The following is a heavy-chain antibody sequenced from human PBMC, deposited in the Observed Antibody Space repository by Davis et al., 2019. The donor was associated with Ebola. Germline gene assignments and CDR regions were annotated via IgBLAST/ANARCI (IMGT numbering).Heavy chain of an antibody. CDR2: IYYSGST. J-gene: IGHJ5*02. CDR1: GGSIRSYY. V-gene: IGHV4-59*01. Sequence: PSETLSLTCTVSGGSIRSYYCSWIRQPPGKGLEWIGYIYYSGSTNYNPSLKSRVTISVDTSKNQFSLKLSSVTAADTAVYYCARAQTYDFWSGYTAYNWFDPWGQGTLVTVSS. CDR3: ARAQTYDFWSGYTAYNWFDP. D-gene: IGHD3-3*01.